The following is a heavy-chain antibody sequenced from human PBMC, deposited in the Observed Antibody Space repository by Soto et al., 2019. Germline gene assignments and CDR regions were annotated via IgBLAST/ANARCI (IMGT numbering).Heavy chain of an antibody. CDR2: IWYDGSKK. CDR1: GFTFSTYG. D-gene: IGHD2-21*02. Sequence: QVQLVESGGGVVQPGRSLRLSCAASGFTFSTYGIHWVRQAPGKGLEWLAVIWYDGSKKYYADSVQGRFTISRDNSKNXAYLQMNSLRAEDTAVYYCVKDHCGGDCYSNPYFDYWGQGTLVTVSS. J-gene: IGHJ4*02. CDR3: VKDHCGGDCYSNPYFDY. V-gene: IGHV3-33*06.